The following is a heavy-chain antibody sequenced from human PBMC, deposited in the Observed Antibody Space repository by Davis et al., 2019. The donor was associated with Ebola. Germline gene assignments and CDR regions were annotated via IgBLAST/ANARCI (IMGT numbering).Heavy chain of an antibody. V-gene: IGHV1-18*04. CDR1: GYTFSNYY. D-gene: IGHD1-1*01. Sequence: ASVKVSCKASGYTFSNYYMNWVRQAPGQGLEWMGWINPHNGNTNYAQNVQGRVTMTTDTSTSTAYMEVGSLRSDDTAVYYCARAQFPTTSDHWGQGTLVTVSS. CDR3: ARAQFPTTSDH. CDR2: INPHNGNT. J-gene: IGHJ4*02.